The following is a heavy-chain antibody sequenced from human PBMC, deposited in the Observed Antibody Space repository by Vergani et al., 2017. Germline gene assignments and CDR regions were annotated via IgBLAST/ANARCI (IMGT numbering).Heavy chain of an antibody. Sequence: QVQLQESGPGVVKPSQTLSLTCAVSGGSISSGDHCWTWIRQRPGKGLEWIGYIFYSGTTYDNPSLRSRLTISVDTSQNQFSLKLRPVTAADTAVYYCARVDTQVPATSHFYYMDVWGKGTTVVVSS. D-gene: IGHD6-25*01. CDR3: ARVDTQVPATSHFYYMDV. CDR1: GGSISSGDHC. J-gene: IGHJ6*03. CDR2: IFYSGTT. V-gene: IGHV4-31*11.